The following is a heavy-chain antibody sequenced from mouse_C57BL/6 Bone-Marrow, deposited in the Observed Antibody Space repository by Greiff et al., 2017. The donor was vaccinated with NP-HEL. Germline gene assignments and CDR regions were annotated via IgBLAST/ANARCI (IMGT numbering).Heavy chain of an antibody. J-gene: IGHJ3*01. CDR1: GFTFPDYY. Sequence: EVQLVESGGGLVQPGGSLSLSCAASGFTFPDYYMSWVRQPPGKALEWLGFIRNKANGYTTEYSASVKGRFTISRDNSQSILYLQMNALRAEDSATYYCARYRKGGLGFAYWGQGTLVTVSA. D-gene: IGHD3-3*01. V-gene: IGHV7-3*01. CDR3: ARYRKGGLGFAY. CDR2: IRNKANGYTT.